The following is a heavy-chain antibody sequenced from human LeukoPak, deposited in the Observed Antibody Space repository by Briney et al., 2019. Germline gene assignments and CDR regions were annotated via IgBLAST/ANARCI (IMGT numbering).Heavy chain of an antibody. Sequence: SETLSLTCTVSGVSVSSYYWSRIRPPPGKGLEGIGYIYYSGSTNYNPSLKSRVSMSGDTFKNQLSLKLSSVTAEDTAVYYCAGRRGFSGPFDYWGQGTLVTVSS. V-gene: IGHV4-59*02. D-gene: IGHD5-12*01. J-gene: IGHJ4*02. CDR3: AGRRGFSGPFDY. CDR1: GVSVSSYY. CDR2: IYYSGST.